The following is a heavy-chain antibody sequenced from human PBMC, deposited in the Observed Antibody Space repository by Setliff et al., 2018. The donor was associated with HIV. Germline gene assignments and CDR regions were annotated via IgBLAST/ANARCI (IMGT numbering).Heavy chain of an antibody. D-gene: IGHD2-21*02. V-gene: IGHV1-46*01. CDR1: GYSFTNYY. CDR3: ARANCGGDFISPCGIDY. Sequence: ASVKVSCKASGYSFTNYYIHWVRQAPGQGLEWMGVINPSSGDTLYAQKFQGRVTMTRDTSTSTFYMELSSLRSEDTAVYYCARANCGGDFISPCGIDYWGQGTLVTVSS. CDR2: INPSSGDT. J-gene: IGHJ4*02.